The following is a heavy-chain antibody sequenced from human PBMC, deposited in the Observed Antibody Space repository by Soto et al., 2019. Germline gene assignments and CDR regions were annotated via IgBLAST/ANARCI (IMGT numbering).Heavy chain of an antibody. CDR1: GGTFSSYA. D-gene: IGHD3-22*01. J-gene: IGHJ4*02. V-gene: IGHV1-69*06. CDR3: ARDLGYYYDSSGYGH. CDR2: IIPIFGTA. Sequence: ASVKVSCKASGGTFSSYAISWVRQAPGQGLEWMGGIIPIFGTANYAQKFQGRVTITADKSTSTAYMELSSLRSEDTAVHYCARDLGYYYDSSGYGHWGQGTLVTVSS.